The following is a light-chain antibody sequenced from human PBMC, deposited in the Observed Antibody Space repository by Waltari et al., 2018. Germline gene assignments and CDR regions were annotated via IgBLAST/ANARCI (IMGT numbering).Light chain of an antibody. V-gene: IGLV2-14*01. CDR2: EVS. CDR3: SSYTSSSTLVV. CDR1: SSDGGGYNS. Sequence: QPALTQPASVSGSPGPSNTISCTGTSSDGGGYNSDSWYQQHPGNAPKLMIYEVSNRPSGVSIRFSGSKSGNTASLTISGLQAEDEADYYCSSYTSSSTLVVFGGGTKLTVL. J-gene: IGLJ2*01.